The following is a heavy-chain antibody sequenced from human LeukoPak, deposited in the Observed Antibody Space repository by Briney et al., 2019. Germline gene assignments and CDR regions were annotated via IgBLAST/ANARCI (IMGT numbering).Heavy chain of an antibody. CDR3: ARGPLRSSGWYPDDY. J-gene: IGHJ4*02. Sequence: ASVKVSCKASGYTFTSYGISWVRQAPGQGLEWMGWISAYNGNTNYAQKLQGRVTKTTDTSTSTAYMELRSLRSDDTAVYYCARGPLRSSGWYPDDYWGQGTLVTVSS. CDR1: GYTFTSYG. D-gene: IGHD6-19*01. CDR2: ISAYNGNT. V-gene: IGHV1-18*01.